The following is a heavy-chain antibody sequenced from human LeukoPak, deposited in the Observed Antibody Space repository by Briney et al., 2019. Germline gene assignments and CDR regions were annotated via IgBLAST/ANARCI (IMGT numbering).Heavy chain of an antibody. D-gene: IGHD3-10*01. CDR1: GGSISSYY. V-gene: IGHV4-4*07. CDR3: ARVRVLYYYGSGSHPDNWFDP. CDR2: IYSSRST. Sequence: SETLSLTCTVSGGSISSYYWSWIRQPAGKGLEWIGRIYSSRSTNYNPSLKSRVTISVDTSKNQFSLKLSSVTAADTAVYYCARVRVLYYYGSGSHPDNWFDPWGQGTLVTVSS. J-gene: IGHJ5*02.